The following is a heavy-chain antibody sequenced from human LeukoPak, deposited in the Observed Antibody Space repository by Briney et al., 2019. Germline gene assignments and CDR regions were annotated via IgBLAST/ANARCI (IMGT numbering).Heavy chain of an antibody. CDR1: GFSFSTHA. D-gene: IGHD1-26*01. CDR3: VKFRGATDHYYYYMDV. J-gene: IGHJ6*03. Sequence: GGSLRLSCAAPGFSFSTHAMTWVRQAPGKGLEWVSAISDSGGYTYSADSVKGRFTISRDNSKNTVYLQMNSLRVEDTAVYYCVKFRGATDHYYYYMDVWGKGTTVTVSS. V-gene: IGHV3-23*01. CDR2: ISDSGGYT.